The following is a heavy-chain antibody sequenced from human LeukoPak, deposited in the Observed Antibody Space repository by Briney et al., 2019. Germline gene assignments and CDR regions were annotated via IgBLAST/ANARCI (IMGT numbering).Heavy chain of an antibody. CDR1: GYSISSSNW. CDR2: IYYSGST. Sequence: SETLSLTCAVSGYSISSSNWWGWIRQPPGKGLEWIGYIYYSGSTYYNPSLKSRVTMSVDTSKNQFSLKLSSVTAVDTAVYYCARTLYRNWFDPWGQGTLVTVSS. D-gene: IGHD1-14*01. J-gene: IGHJ5*02. V-gene: IGHV4-28*01. CDR3: ARTLYRNWFDP.